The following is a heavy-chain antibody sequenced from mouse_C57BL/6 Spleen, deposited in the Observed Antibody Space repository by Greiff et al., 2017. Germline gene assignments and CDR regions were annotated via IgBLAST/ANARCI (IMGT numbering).Heavy chain of an antibody. Sequence: QVQLQQPGAELVMPGASVKLSCKASGYTFTSYWMHWVKQRPGQGLEWIGEIDPSDSYTTYNQKFKGKSTLTVDKSSSTAYMQRSSLTSEGSAVYYCARRVYGSLHWYFDVWGTGTTVTVSS. J-gene: IGHJ1*03. CDR2: IDPSDSYT. V-gene: IGHV1-69*01. CDR3: ARRVYGSLHWYFDV. CDR1: GYTFTSYW. D-gene: IGHD1-1*01.